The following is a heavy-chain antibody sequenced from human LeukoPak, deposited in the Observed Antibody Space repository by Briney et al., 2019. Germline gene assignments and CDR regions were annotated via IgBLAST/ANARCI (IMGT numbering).Heavy chain of an antibody. J-gene: IGHJ4*02. D-gene: IGHD3-3*01. CDR1: GYTFTSYD. Sequence: ASVKVSCKASGYTFTSYDINWVRQATGQGLEWMGWMNPNSGNTGYAQKFQGRVTMTRNTSISTAYMELSSLRSEDTAVYYCARSWIHDFWSGLIKPRTYFDYWRQGTLVAVSS. CDR2: MNPNSGNT. CDR3: ARSWIHDFWSGLIKPRTYFDY. V-gene: IGHV1-8*01.